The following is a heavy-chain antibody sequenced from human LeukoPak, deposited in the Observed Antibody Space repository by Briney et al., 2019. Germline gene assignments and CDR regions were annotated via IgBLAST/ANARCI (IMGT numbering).Heavy chain of an antibody. Sequence: GGSLRLSCTASGFKFSDYYMTWIRQAPGKGLEWMSYISSRGKTIYYADSVKGRFSVSRDNAKNSLYVEMNSLRAEDTAVYYCAKGGSGSYYTPGNFDYWGQGTLVTVSS. CDR1: GFKFSDYY. CDR2: ISSRGKTI. J-gene: IGHJ4*02. CDR3: AKGGSGSYYTPGNFDY. D-gene: IGHD3-10*01. V-gene: IGHV3-11*01.